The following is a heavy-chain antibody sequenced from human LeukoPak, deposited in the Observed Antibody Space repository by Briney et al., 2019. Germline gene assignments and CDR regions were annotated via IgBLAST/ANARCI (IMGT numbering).Heavy chain of an antibody. V-gene: IGHV5-51*01. CDR1: GYSFTSYW. J-gene: IGHJ4*02. CDR3: ARHPITRYYDSSGYSAAGPDY. CDR2: INPGDSDT. D-gene: IGHD3-22*01. Sequence: GESLKISCKGSGYSFTSYWIGWVRQMPGKGLEWMGIINPGDSDTRYSPSFQGQVTISADKSISTAYLLWSSLKASDTAMYYCARHPITRYYDSSGYSAAGPDYWGQGTLVTASS.